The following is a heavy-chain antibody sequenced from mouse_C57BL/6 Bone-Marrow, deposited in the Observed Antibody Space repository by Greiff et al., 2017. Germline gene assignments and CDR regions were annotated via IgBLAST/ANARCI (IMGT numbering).Heavy chain of an antibody. D-gene: IGHD2-4*01. Sequence: ESGPGLAKPSQTLSLTCSVTGYSITSDYWNWIRKFPGNKLEYMGYISYSGSTYYNPSLNSRISITRDTSKNQYYLQLNSVTTEDTATYYCARSRDYGYWYFDVWGTGTTVTVSS. V-gene: IGHV3-8*01. CDR1: GYSITSDY. CDR3: ARSRDYGYWYFDV. CDR2: ISYSGST. J-gene: IGHJ1*03.